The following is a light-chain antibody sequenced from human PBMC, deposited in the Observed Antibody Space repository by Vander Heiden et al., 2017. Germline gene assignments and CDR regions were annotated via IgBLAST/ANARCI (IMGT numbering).Light chain of an antibody. CDR3: QQYNNWPLT. V-gene: IGKV3-15*01. Sequence: ERVMTQSPAPMSVSPGERATLSCRASQSVSSNLAWYQQKPGQTPRLLIYGASTRATGIPDRFSGSGSGTEFTLTIGSLQSEDFAVYYCQQYNNWPLTFGGGTKVEIK. CDR1: QSVSSN. CDR2: GAS. J-gene: IGKJ4*01.